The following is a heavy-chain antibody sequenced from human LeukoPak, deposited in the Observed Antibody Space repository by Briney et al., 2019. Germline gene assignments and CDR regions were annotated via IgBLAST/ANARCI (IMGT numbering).Heavy chain of an antibody. D-gene: IGHD3-9*01. CDR2: ISAYNGNT. CDR1: GYTFTSCG. J-gene: IGHJ4*02. Sequence: ASVKVSCKASGYTFTSCGISWVRQAPGQGLEWMGWISAYNGNTNYAQKLQGRVTMTTDTSTSTAYMELRSLRSDDTAVYYCARVGLFDILTGYEDYWGQGTLVTVSS. V-gene: IGHV1-18*01. CDR3: ARVGLFDILTGYEDY.